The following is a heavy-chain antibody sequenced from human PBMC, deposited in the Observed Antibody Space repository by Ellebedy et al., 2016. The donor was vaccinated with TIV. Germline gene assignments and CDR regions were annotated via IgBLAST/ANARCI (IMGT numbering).Heavy chain of an antibody. J-gene: IGHJ4*02. CDR3: AREDYDILTGYPSLDY. V-gene: IGHV3-7*03. CDR1: GFTFSSYW. Sequence: GGSLRLSXAASGFTFSSYWMSWVRQAPGKGLEWVANIKQDGSEKYYVDSVKGRFTISRDNAKNSLYLQMNSLRAEDTAVYYCAREDYDILTGYPSLDYWGQGTLVTVSS. CDR2: IKQDGSEK. D-gene: IGHD3-9*01.